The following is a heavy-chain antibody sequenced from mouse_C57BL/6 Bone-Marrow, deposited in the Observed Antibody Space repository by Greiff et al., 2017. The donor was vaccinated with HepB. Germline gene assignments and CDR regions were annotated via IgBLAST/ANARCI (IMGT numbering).Heavy chain of an antibody. V-gene: IGHV1-54*01. CDR2: INPGSGGT. Sequence: VQLQQSGAELVRPGTSVKVSCKASGYAFTNYLIEWVKQRPGQGLEWIGVINPGSGGTNYNEKFKGQATLTADQSSSTAYMQRSSLTSEDSAVYFCARIYSNLAWFAYWGQGTLVTVSA. D-gene: IGHD2-5*01. CDR1: GYAFTNYL. J-gene: IGHJ3*01. CDR3: ARIYSNLAWFAY.